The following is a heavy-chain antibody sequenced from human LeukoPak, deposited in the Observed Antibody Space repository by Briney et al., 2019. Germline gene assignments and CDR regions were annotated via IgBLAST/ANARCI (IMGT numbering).Heavy chain of an antibody. CDR1: GYTFTSYD. J-gene: IGHJ2*01. CDR3: ARGLLGNWGRYFDL. D-gene: IGHD7-27*01. V-gene: IGHV1-8*01. Sequence: ASVKVSCKASGYTFTSYDINWVRQATGQGVEWMGWMNPNSGNTGYAQKFQGRVTMTRNTSISTAYMELSSLRSDDTAVYYCARGLLGNWGRYFDLWGRGTLVTVSS. CDR2: MNPNSGNT.